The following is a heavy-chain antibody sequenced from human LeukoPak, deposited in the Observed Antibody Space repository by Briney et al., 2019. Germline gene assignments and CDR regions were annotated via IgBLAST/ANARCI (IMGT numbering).Heavy chain of an antibody. V-gene: IGHV3-7*04. CDR1: GFTFSSYW. Sequence: SGGSLRLSCAASGFTFSSYWMSWVRQAPGKGPEWVANIKQDESEKYYVDSVKGRFTISRDNAKNSLYLQMNSLRAEDTAIYYCTRVGYIDEGIDYWGQGTLVTVSS. D-gene: IGHD5-24*01. CDR3: TRVGYIDEGIDY. CDR2: IKQDESEK. J-gene: IGHJ4*02.